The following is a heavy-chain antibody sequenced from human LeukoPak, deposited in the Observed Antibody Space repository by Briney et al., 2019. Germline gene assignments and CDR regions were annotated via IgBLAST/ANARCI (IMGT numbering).Heavy chain of an antibody. CDR1: GGTFSSYA. CDR2: IIPIFGTA. D-gene: IGHD2-2*01. J-gene: IGHJ4*02. CDR3: SRASRYCSSTSCSDAGYFDY. Sequence: SVKVSCKAPGGTFSSYAISWVRQAPGQGVEWMGWIIPIFGTANYAQKFQGTVTLIADESTSTAYLEPDHLRSEDPAVVYLSRASRYCSSTSCSDAGYFDYWSQGTLVTVYS. V-gene: IGHV1-69*13.